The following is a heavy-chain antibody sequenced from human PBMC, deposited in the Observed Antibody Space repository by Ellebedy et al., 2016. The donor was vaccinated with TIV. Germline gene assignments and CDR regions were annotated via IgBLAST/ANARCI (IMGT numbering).Heavy chain of an antibody. CDR3: VMNGFYCLQN. J-gene: IGHJ4*02. D-gene: IGHD3-3*01. Sequence: SETLSLXXAVSGASINNNQWWSWVRQSPGKGLEWIAEIFYRGNTNYNPSLKNRVTISIDRSKNQLSLEVNSVTAADTGIYYCVMNGFYCLQNWGQGTLVTVSS. CDR2: IFYRGNT. CDR1: GASINNNQW. V-gene: IGHV4/OR15-8*02.